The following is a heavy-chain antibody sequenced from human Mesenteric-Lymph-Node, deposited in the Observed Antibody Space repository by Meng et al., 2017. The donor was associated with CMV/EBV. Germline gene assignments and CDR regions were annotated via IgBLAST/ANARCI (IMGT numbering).Heavy chain of an antibody. CDR2: ISWNSGSI. J-gene: IGHJ4*02. CDR3: ARALTPTFDY. D-gene: IGHD4-23*01. Sequence: SLKISCAASGFTFDDYAMHWVRQAPGKGLEWVSGISWNSGSIGYADSVKGRFTISRDNAKNSLYLQMNSLRAEDTAVYYCARALTPTFDYWGQGTLVTVSS. V-gene: IGHV3-9*01. CDR1: GFTFDDYA.